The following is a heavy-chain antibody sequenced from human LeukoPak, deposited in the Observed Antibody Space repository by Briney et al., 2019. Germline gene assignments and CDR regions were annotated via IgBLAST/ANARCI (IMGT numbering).Heavy chain of an antibody. CDR1: GFTFSRNA. CDR3: AKDGSWSCTD. D-gene: IGHD2-8*02. Sequence: GVCLRLSCAASGFTFSRNAIHWVREARGKGLEGGSYIAHHGSNKYYADSVKGRFTNSRDNSKRTLYLQMNSLRADDKAVYYCAKDGSWSCTDWGQGTLVTVSS. J-gene: IGHJ4*02. CDR2: IAHHGSNK. V-gene: IGHV3-30*02.